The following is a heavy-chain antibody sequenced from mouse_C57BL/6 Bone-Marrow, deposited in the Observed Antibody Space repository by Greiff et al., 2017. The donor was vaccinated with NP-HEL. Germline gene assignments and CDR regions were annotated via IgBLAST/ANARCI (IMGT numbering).Heavy chain of an antibody. Sequence: VQLQQSGPELVKPGASVKISCKASGYSFTSYYIHWVKQRPGQGLEWIGWIYPGSGNTKYNEKFKGKATLTADTSSRTAYMQLSSLTSEDSAVYYCARSGTTPFAYWGQGTLVTVSA. V-gene: IGHV1-66*01. CDR1: GYSFTSYY. CDR2: IYPGSGNT. D-gene: IGHD1-1*01. CDR3: ARSGTTPFAY. J-gene: IGHJ3*01.